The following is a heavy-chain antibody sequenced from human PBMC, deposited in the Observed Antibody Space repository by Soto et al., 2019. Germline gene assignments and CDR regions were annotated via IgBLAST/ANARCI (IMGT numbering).Heavy chain of an antibody. J-gene: IGHJ6*02. D-gene: IGHD6-19*01. V-gene: IGHV4-59*01. Sequence: SETLSLTCTVSGGSISSYYWSWIRQPPGKGLEWIGYIYYSGSTNYNPSLKSRVTISVDTSKNQFSLELSSVTAADTAVYYCARGYSSGWSYYYGMDIWGQGTTVTVSS. CDR3: ARGYSSGWSYYYGMDI. CDR2: IYYSGST. CDR1: GGSISSYY.